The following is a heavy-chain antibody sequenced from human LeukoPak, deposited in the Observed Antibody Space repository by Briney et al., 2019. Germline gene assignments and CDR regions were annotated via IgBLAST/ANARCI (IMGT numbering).Heavy chain of an antibody. CDR2: ISWNSGSI. CDR1: GFTFDDYA. V-gene: IGHV3-9*01. J-gene: IGHJ4*02. CDR3: AKAMRDKRWLQNFDY. D-gene: IGHD5-24*01. Sequence: GGSLRLSCAASGFTFDDYAMHWVRQVPGKGLEWVSGISWNSGSIGYADSVKGRFTISRDNAKNSLYLQMNSLRAEDTALYYCAKAMRDKRWLQNFDYWGQGTLVTVSS.